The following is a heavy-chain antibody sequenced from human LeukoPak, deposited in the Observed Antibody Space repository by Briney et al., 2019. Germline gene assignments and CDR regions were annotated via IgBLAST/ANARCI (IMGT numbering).Heavy chain of an antibody. CDR1: GGSISSGGYS. J-gene: IGHJ4*02. CDR2: IYHSGST. V-gene: IGHV4-30-2*01. Sequence: SETLSLTCAVSGGSISSGGYSWSWIRQPPGKGLEWIGYIYHSGSTNYNPSLKSRVTISVDTSKNQFSLKLSSVTAADTAVYYCARVEMTTVFSGIDYWGQGTLVTVSS. CDR3: ARVEMTTVFSGIDY. D-gene: IGHD4-17*01.